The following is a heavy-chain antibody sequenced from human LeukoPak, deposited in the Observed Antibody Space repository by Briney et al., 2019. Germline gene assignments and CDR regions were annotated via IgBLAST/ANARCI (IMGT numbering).Heavy chain of an antibody. CDR1: GGSTSSYY. Sequence: PSETLSLTCTVSGGSTSSYYWSWIRQPPGKGLEWIGYIYYSGSTKYNPSLKSRVTISLDTSKNQFSLKLNSVTAADTAVYYCARAGNWNDLDYWGQGTLVTVSS. D-gene: IGHD1-1*01. V-gene: IGHV4-59*01. CDR2: IYYSGST. CDR3: ARAGNWNDLDY. J-gene: IGHJ4*02.